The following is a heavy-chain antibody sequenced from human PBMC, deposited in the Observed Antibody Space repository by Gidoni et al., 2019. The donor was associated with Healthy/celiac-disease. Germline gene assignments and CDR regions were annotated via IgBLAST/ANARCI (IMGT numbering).Heavy chain of an antibody. CDR3: ARTSIAARPVLYYGMDV. J-gene: IGHJ6*02. V-gene: IGHV1-69*02. CDR1: GGTFSSYT. CDR2: IIPSLGIA. Sequence: QVQLVQSGAEVKKPGSSVKVSCKASGGTFSSYTISWVRQSPGQGLEWMGRIIPSLGIANYAQKFQGRVTITADKSTSTAYMELSSLRSEDTAVYYCARTSIAARPVLYYGMDVWGQGTTVTVSS. D-gene: IGHD6-6*01.